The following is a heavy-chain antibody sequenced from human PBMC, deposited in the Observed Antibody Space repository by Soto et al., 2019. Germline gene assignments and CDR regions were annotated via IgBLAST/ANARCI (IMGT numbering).Heavy chain of an antibody. CDR1: GFTFSSYG. Sequence: GGSLRLSCAASGFTFSSYGMHWVRQAPGKGLEWVAVISYDGSNKYYADSVKGRFTISRDNSKNTLYLQMNSLRAEDTAVYYCAKDFGDYGGSPPPVWGQGTLVTVSS. D-gene: IGHD4-17*01. V-gene: IGHV3-30*18. CDR3: AKDFGDYGGSPPPV. CDR2: ISYDGSNK. J-gene: IGHJ4*02.